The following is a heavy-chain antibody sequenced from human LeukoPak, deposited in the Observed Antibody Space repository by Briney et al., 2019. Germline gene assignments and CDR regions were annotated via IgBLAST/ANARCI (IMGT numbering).Heavy chain of an antibody. Sequence: NPSETLSLTCSVSGGSVTTGGYYWSWIRQYPGKGLEWIGYIRYSGTTQYNPSLKSRVGISRDTSKNQFSLKLTSVTAADTAVYYCATYRESDINWFDPWGQGILVTVSS. D-gene: IGHD5-12*01. CDR3: ATYRESDINWFDP. CDR1: GGSVTTGGYY. CDR2: IRYSGTT. J-gene: IGHJ5*02. V-gene: IGHV4-31*03.